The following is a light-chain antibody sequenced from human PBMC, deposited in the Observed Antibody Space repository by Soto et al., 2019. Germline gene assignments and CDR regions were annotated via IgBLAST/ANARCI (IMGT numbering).Light chain of an antibody. CDR1: QSVSSN. J-gene: IGKJ1*01. CDR2: GAS. Sequence: EKALTQSPVTLSLSPGERATLSFRASQSVSSNLAWYQQRPGQAPRLLIYGASSRATGIPDRFSGSGSGTDFTLTISSLQRDDFGTYYCQQYSRLWSFGQGTKVDIK. CDR3: QQYSRLWS. V-gene: IGKV3D-15*01.